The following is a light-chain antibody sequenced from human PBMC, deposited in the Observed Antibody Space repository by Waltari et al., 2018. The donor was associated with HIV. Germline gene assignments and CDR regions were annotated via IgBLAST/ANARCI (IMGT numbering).Light chain of an antibody. CDR3: SSYGDSLRVL. CDR2: EVT. Sequence: QSALTQPPSASGSLGQSVHISSPGSTSHIGAYDYFPWFQHHPHSAPKLLLYEVTRRPSTVSDRFSGSRSGYTAFRTVAGLQPDDEATYFCSSYGDSLRVLFGGGTNVTVL. V-gene: IGLV2-8*01. CDR1: TSHIGAYDY. J-gene: IGLJ2*01.